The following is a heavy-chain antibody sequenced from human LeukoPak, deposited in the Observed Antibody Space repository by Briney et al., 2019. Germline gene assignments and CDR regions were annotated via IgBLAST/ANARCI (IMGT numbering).Heavy chain of an antibody. J-gene: IGHJ4*02. D-gene: IGHD6-13*01. V-gene: IGHV4-39*07. CDR3: AGDGDRTSWYYY. Sequence: SETLSLTCTVSGGSISSSSYYWGWIRQPPGKGLEWIGSIYYSGSTYYNPSLKSRVTISVDTSKNQFSLKLSSVTAADTAVYYCAGDGDRTSWYYYWGQGTLVTVSS. CDR1: GGSISSSSYY. CDR2: IYYSGST.